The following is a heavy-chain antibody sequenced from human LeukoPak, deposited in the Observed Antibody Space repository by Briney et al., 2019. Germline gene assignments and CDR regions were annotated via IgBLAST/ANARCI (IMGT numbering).Heavy chain of an antibody. D-gene: IGHD1-7*01. CDR2: INAGNGNT. CDR1: GYTFTSYA. V-gene: IGHV1-3*01. J-gene: IGHJ4*02. CDR3: ARYNWNYGGSFDY. Sequence: ASVKVSCKASGYTFTSYAMHWVRQAPGQRLGWMGWINAGNGNTKYSQKFQGRITITRDTSASTAYMELSSLRSEDTAVYYCARYNWNYGGSFDYWGQGTLVTVSS.